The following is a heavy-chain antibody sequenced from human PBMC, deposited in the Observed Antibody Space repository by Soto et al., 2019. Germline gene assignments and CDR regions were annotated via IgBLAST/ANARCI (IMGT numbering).Heavy chain of an antibody. CDR2: VYYSGST. CDR1: GASISDSSYY. J-gene: IGHJ4*02. D-gene: IGHD2-15*01. CDR3: ARQNIVMVSPTVYFNY. Sequence: PSETLSLTCSVSGASISDSSYYWGWIRQPPGKGLQRIGTVYYSGSTYYNPSLKSRVTLSIDTSNNLFSLRLRSVTAADTAVYYCARQNIVMVSPTVYFNYWGQGALVTVSS. V-gene: IGHV4-39*01.